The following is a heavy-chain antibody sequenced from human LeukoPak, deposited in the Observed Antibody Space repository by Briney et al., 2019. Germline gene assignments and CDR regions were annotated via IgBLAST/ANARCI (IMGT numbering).Heavy chain of an antibody. J-gene: IGHJ4*02. D-gene: IGHD6-13*01. V-gene: IGHV3-30*02. Sequence: GGSLRLSCVASGFTFSSNGMHWVRQAPGKGLEWVAFIRYDGSNKYYADSVKGRFTISRDNSKNTLYLQMNSLRAEDTAVYYCANLNLGIAAAGTDYWGQGTLVTVSS. CDR2: IRYDGSNK. CDR3: ANLNLGIAAAGTDY. CDR1: GFTFSSNG.